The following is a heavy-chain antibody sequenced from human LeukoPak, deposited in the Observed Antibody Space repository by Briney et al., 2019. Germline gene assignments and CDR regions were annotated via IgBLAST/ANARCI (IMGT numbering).Heavy chain of an antibody. CDR1: GGSISSYY. CDR2: IYTSGST. J-gene: IGHJ6*03. V-gene: IGHV4-4*07. CDR3: ARVRIAAFEAYYMDV. D-gene: IGHD6-6*01. Sequence: PSETLSLTCTVSGGSISSYYWSWIRQPAGKGLEWIGRIYTSGSTNYNPSLKSRVTMSVDTSKNQFSLKLSSVTAADTPVYYCARVRIAAFEAYYMDVWGKGTTVTVSS.